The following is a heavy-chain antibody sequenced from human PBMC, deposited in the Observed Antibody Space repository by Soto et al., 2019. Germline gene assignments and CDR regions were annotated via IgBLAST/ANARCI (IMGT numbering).Heavy chain of an antibody. V-gene: IGHV3-30-3*01. D-gene: IGHD3-3*01. CDR1: GFTFSSYA. J-gene: IGHJ4*02. CDR3: ASGGYIDY. CDR2: ISYDGSNK. Sequence: QVQLVESGGGVVQPGRSLRLSCAASGFTFSSYAMHWVRQAPGKGLEWVAVISYDGSNKYYADSVKGRFTISRDNSKNTLYLPMNSLRAEDTAVYYCASGGYIDYWGRGTLVTVSS.